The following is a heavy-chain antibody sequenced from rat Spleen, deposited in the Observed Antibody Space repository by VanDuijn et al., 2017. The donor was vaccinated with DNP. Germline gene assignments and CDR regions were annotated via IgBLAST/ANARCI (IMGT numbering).Heavy chain of an antibody. CDR2: IADDGSDT. CDR3: ASQSTDY. CDR1: GFTFSHYY. V-gene: IGHV5-7*01. Sequence: EVQLVESGGGLVQPGRSLKLSCTASGFTFSHYYMAWVRQAPKKGLEWVATIADDGSDTYYRDSVKGRFTISRDNAKSTLYLQMDSLRSEDTATYYCASQSTDYWGQGVMVTVSS. J-gene: IGHJ2*01.